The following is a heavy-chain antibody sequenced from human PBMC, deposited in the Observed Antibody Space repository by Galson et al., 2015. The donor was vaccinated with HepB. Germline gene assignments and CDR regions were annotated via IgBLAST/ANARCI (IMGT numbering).Heavy chain of an antibody. V-gene: IGHV5-51*01. CDR2: IYAGDSDP. CDR1: GYIFTSYW. CDR3: ARHAGYSGSSFPY. D-gene: IGHD1-26*01. Sequence: QSGAEVKKAGESLKISCKGSGYIFTSYWIGWVRQMPGKGLEWMGIIYAGDSDPRYSPSFQGQVTISADKSISTAYLQWSSLKASDTAMYYCARHAGYSGSSFPYWGQGTLVTVSS. J-gene: IGHJ4*02.